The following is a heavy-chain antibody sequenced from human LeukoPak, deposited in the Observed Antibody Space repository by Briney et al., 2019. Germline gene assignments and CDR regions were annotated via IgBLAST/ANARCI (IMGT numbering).Heavy chain of an antibody. D-gene: IGHD3-22*01. V-gene: IGHV3-7*01. Sequence: PGGSLRLSCAASGFPFSSYSMTWVRQAPGKGLEWVANIKPDGTTKFYVDSVKGRFTISRDNALNSLYLQMNSLRVEDTAVYYCVRSAFHAGSGNYYDYWGQGTLVTVSS. CDR1: GFPFSSYS. J-gene: IGHJ4*02. CDR3: VRSAFHAGSGNYYDY. CDR2: IKPDGTTK.